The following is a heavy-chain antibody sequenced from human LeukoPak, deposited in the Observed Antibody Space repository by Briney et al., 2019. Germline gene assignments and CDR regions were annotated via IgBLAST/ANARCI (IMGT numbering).Heavy chain of an antibody. CDR2: INQDAREI. J-gene: IGHJ1*01. CDR3: VVGGAGGGYFPN. Sequence: GGSLRLSCAAAGFTFSRYWMTWYRQAPGKGLEWVGNINQDAREINYVDSVRGRFTISRDNAKNSLHLQMNSLRAEDTAVYFCVVGGAGGGYFPNWGQGSLVIVSS. CDR1: GFTFSRYW. V-gene: IGHV3-7*01. D-gene: IGHD3-16*01.